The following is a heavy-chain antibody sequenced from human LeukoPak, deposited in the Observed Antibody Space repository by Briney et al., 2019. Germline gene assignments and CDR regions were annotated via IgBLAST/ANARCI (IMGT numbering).Heavy chain of an antibody. D-gene: IGHD1-7*01. Sequence: GGSLRLSCEASGFTFSSYAMHWVRQAPGKGLEWVAVISYDGSNKYYADSVKGRFTISRDNSKNTLYLQMNSLRAEDTAVYYCARDSTGTTDYWGQGTLVTVSS. CDR3: ARDSTGTTDY. CDR1: GFTFSSYA. J-gene: IGHJ4*02. CDR2: ISYDGSNK. V-gene: IGHV3-30*04.